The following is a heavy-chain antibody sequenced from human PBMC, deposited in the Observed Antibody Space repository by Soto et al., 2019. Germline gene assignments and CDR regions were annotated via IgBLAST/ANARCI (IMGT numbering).Heavy chain of an antibody. V-gene: IGHV4-4*02. CDR1: CGSIISSNW. D-gene: IGHD5-18*01. CDR3: ARVMDTAMVSGYYGMDV. Sequence: SETLSLTCAFSCGSIISSNWWSWVRQPPGKGLEWIGEIYHSGNTNYNPSLKSRVTISVDKSKNQFSLKLSSVTAADTAVYYCARVMDTAMVSGYYGMDVWGQGTTVTVSS. CDR2: IYHSGNT. J-gene: IGHJ6*02.